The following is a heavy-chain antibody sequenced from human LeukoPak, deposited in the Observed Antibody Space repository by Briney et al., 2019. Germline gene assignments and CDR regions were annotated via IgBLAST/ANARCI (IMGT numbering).Heavy chain of an antibody. J-gene: IGHJ4*02. CDR2: INSDGSST. CDR3: ARSYSGSYYDFDY. CDR1: GFTFSSYW. V-gene: IGHV3-74*01. D-gene: IGHD1-26*01. Sequence: PGGSLRLSCAASGFTFSSYWMHWVRQAPWKGLVWVSHINSDGSSTNYADSVKGRFTISRDNARDTLYPQMNSLRAEDTAVYYCARSYSGSYYDFDYWGQGTLVTVSS.